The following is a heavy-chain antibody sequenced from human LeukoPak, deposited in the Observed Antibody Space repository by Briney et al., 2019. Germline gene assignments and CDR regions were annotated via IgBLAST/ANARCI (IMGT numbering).Heavy chain of an antibody. CDR1: GGSFSGYY. Sequence: SETLSLTCAVYGGSFSGYYWSWIRQPPGKGLEWIGGIYYSGSTYYNPSLKSRVTISVDTSKNQFSLKLSSVTAADTAVLYCARVRSSGWGHNFDYWGQGTLVTVSS. CDR2: IYYSGST. V-gene: IGHV4-34*01. J-gene: IGHJ4*02. D-gene: IGHD6-19*01. CDR3: ARVRSSGWGHNFDY.